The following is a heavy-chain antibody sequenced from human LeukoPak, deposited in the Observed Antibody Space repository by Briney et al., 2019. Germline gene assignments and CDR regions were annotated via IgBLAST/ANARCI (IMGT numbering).Heavy chain of an antibody. J-gene: IGHJ3*02. V-gene: IGHV1-18*01. D-gene: IGHD3-22*01. CDR2: ISAYNGNT. CDR3: ARDPIADRRVYYYDYYPNRGAFDI. Sequence: GASVKVSCKASGYTFTSYGISWVRQAPGQGLEWMGWISAYNGNTNYAQKLQGRVTMTTDTSTSTAYMELRSLRSDDTAVYYCARDPIADRRVYYYDYYPNRGAFDIWGQGTMVTVSS. CDR1: GYTFTSYG.